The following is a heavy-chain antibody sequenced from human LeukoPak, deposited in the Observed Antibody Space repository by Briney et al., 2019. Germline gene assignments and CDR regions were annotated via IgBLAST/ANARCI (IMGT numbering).Heavy chain of an antibody. CDR1: GFTFSSYT. CDR3: AKDFRIGYSAHFDY. J-gene: IGHJ4*02. Sequence: GGSLRLSCAASGFTFSSYTMSWVRQAPEKGLEFVSGIYENGGTTYYADSVKGRFSISRDNSKNTLYLQMDSLRGEDTAVYYCAKDFRIGYSAHFDYWGQGALVTVSS. D-gene: IGHD2-21*01. CDR2: IYENGGTT. V-gene: IGHV3-23*01.